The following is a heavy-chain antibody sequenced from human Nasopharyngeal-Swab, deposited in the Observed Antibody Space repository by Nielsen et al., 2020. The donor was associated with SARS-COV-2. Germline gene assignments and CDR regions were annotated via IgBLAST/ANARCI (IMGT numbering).Heavy chain of an antibody. J-gene: IGHJ4*02. Sequence: SETLSLTCTVSGGSVSSGSYYWSWIRQPPGKGLEWIGYIYYSGSTNYNPSLKSRVTISVGTSKNQFSLKLSSVTAADTAVYYCARQNTVAGTLDYWGQGTLVTVSS. V-gene: IGHV4-61*01. CDR2: IYYSGST. CDR3: ARQNTVAGTLDY. D-gene: IGHD6-19*01. CDR1: GGSVSSGSYY.